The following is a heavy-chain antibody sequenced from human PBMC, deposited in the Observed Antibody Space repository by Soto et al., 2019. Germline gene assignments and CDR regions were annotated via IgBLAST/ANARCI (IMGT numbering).Heavy chain of an antibody. J-gene: IGHJ4*02. CDR3: ARRGYCSGGSCSPGLDY. D-gene: IGHD2-15*01. Sequence: SETLSLTCAVYGGSFSGYYWSWIRQPPGKGLEWIGEINHSGSTNYNPSLKSRVTISVDRSKNQFSLKLSSVTAADTAVYYCARRGYCSGGSCSPGLDYWGQGTLVTVSS. V-gene: IGHV4-34*01. CDR1: GGSFSGYY. CDR2: INHSGST.